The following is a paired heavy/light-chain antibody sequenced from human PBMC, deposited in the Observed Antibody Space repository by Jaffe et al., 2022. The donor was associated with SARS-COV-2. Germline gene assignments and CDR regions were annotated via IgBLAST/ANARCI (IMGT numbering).Heavy chain of an antibody. CDR2: VFNSGST. CDR3: ARYHPQVGGSYFYHFDH. Sequence: QVQLQESGPGLVKPSETLSLSCSVSGGSISDYYWTWIRQPPGKGLEWIGYVFNSGSTDYKPSLKSRVTISVDTSKNQFSLRLNYVTAADTAVYYCARYHPQVGGSYFYHFDHWGRGALVTVSS. D-gene: IGHD1-26*01. CDR1: GGSISDYY. V-gene: IGHV4-59*01. J-gene: IGHJ4*02.
Light chain of an antibody. CDR3: QQSYSTPLT. J-gene: IGKJ1*01. CDR1: QSISNY. CDR2: AAS. V-gene: IGKV1-39*01. Sequence: DIQMTQSPSSLSASVGDRVTITCRASQSISNYLNWYQQKPGKAPKVLIYAASSLQSGVPSRFSGSGSGTDFTLTISSLQPEDFATYYCQQSYSTPLTFGQGTKVEIK.